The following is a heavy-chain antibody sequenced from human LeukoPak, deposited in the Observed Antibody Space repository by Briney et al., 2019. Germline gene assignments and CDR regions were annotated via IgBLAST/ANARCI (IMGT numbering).Heavy chain of an antibody. CDR2: IDWDVDK. CDR1: GFSLTTSGMC. V-gene: IGHV2-70*11. CDR3: ARVASRDSRDWFDP. Sequence: SGPALGRPTQPLTLTCTFSGFSLTTSGMCVYWIRQPPGKALEWLARIDWDVDKWYSTSLKTRLTISKDSSKNQVVLTMTKMDPVDTATYYCARVASRDSRDWFDPWGQGTLVTVSS. J-gene: IGHJ5*02. D-gene: IGHD3-22*01.